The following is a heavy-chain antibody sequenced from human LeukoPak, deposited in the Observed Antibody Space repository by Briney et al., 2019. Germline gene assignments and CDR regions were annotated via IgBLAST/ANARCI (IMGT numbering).Heavy chain of an antibody. CDR2: ISGSGGST. Sequence: PGGSLRLSCAASGFSFSSYAMSWVRQAPGKGLEWVSAISGSGGSTYYADSVKGRFTISRDNSKNTLYLQMNSLRAEDTAVYYCAKVYYDSSGYDYWGQGTLVTVSS. D-gene: IGHD3-22*01. CDR1: GFSFSSYA. J-gene: IGHJ4*02. CDR3: AKVYYDSSGYDY. V-gene: IGHV3-23*01.